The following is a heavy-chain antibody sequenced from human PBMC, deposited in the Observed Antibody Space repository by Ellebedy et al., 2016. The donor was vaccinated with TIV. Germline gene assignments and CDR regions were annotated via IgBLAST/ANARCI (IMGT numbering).Heavy chain of an antibody. D-gene: IGHD6-19*01. CDR3: ARDQGVAGKGFYYYYGMDV. J-gene: IGHJ6*02. CDR2: IIPIFGTA. CDR1: GGTFSSYA. V-gene: IGHV1-69*13. Sequence: SVTVSCXASGGTFSSYAISWVRQAPGQGLEWMGGIIPIFGTANYAQKFQGRVTITADESTSTAYMELSSLRSEDTAVYYCARDQGVAGKGFYYYYGMDVWGQGTTVTVSS.